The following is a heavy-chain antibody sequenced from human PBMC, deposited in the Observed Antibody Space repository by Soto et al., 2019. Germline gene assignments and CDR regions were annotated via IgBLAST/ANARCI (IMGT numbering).Heavy chain of an antibody. CDR1: VFTFSDYY. J-gene: IGHJ6*02. Sequence: GGSLRLSCAASVFTFSDYYMSWIRQAPGKGLEWVSYISSSSSYTNYADSVKGRFTISRDNAKNSLYLQMNSLRAEDTAVYYCARDMGATRYYGMDVWGQGTTVTVSS. D-gene: IGHD1-26*01. CDR2: ISSSSSYT. V-gene: IGHV3-11*06. CDR3: ARDMGATRYYGMDV.